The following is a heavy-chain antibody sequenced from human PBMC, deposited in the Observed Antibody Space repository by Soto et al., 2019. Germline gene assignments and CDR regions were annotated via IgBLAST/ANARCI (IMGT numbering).Heavy chain of an antibody. D-gene: IGHD2-21*02. J-gene: IGHJ6*02. CDR2: ISSSGSTI. Sequence: QVQLVESGGGLVKPGGSLRLSCAASGFTFSDYYMSWIRQAPGKGLEWVSYISSSGSTIYYADSVKGRFTISRDNAQNSLYLQMNSLRAEDTAVYYCARDTVVTLYYYYGMDVWGQGTTVTVSS. V-gene: IGHV3-11*01. CDR1: GFTFSDYY. CDR3: ARDTVVTLYYYYGMDV.